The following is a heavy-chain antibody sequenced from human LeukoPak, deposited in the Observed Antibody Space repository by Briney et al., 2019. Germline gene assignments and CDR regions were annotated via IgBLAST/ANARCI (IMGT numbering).Heavy chain of an antibody. D-gene: IGHD6-19*01. CDR1: GFTFSTHA. Sequence: GGSLRLSCAVSGFTFSTHAMNWVRQAPGKGLEWVSGISGSGGSTYYADSVKGRFTISRDNSKNTLYLQMITLRAEDTAVYYCAKDAMAVAGNVNWFDPWGQGTLVTVSS. CDR3: AKDAMAVAGNVNWFDP. J-gene: IGHJ5*02. CDR2: ISGSGGST. V-gene: IGHV3-23*01.